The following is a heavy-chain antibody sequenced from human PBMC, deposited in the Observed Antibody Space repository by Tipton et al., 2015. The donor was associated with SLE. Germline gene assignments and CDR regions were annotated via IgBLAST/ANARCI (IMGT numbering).Heavy chain of an antibody. Sequence: DSLKGRFTISRDNAKNSLYLQMNSLRAEDTAVYYCARSPGGYPRGAFDIWGQGTMVTVSS. D-gene: IGHD3-10*01. J-gene: IGHJ3*02. CDR3: ARSPGGYPRGAFDI. V-gene: IGHV3-7*01.